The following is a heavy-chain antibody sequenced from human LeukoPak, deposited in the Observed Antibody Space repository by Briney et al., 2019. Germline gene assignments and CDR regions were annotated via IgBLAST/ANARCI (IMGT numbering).Heavy chain of an antibody. D-gene: IGHD3-3*01. CDR2: IYYSGST. Sequence: SETLSLTCTVSGGSISSGGYYWSWIRQHPGKGLEWIGYIYYSGSTYYNPSLKSRVTISVDTSKNQFSLKLSSVTAADTAVYYCARDLGSDFWSGHDAFDIWGQGTMVTVSS. CDR3: ARDLGSDFWSGHDAFDI. CDR1: GGSISSGGYY. V-gene: IGHV4-31*03. J-gene: IGHJ3*02.